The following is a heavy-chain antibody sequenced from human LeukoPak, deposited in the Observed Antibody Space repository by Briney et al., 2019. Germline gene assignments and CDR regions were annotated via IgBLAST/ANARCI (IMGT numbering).Heavy chain of an antibody. J-gene: IGHJ3*02. CDR2: INYRGST. CDR1: GGXISSGSYF. V-gene: IGHV4-39*01. D-gene: IGHD6-19*01. CDR3: ARQIAVAGEWAFDI. Sequence: PSETQSLTCTVSGGXISSGSYFWIWLRQPPGMGLEWIGSINYRGSTYYNPSLKSRVTISVDTSKNQFSLKLSSVTAADTALYYCARQIAVAGEWAFDIWGQGTLVTVSS.